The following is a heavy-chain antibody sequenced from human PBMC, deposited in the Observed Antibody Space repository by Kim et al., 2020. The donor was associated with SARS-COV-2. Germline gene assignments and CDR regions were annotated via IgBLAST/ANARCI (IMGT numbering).Heavy chain of an antibody. D-gene: IGHD6-13*01. CDR1: GYRFTTYW. J-gene: IGHJ4*02. V-gene: IGHV5-51*01. Sequence: GESLKISCKGSGYRFTTYWIGWVRQMPGKGLEWMALIYPGDSDTRYSPTFEGQVTVSADKSSSTAFLQWSNLKASDTAMYYCARLTSGSWYGDYWGQGTLLTVSS. CDR2: IYPGDSDT. CDR3: ARLTSGSWYGDY.